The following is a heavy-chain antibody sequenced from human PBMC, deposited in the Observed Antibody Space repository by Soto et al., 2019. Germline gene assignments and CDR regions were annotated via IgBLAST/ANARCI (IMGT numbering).Heavy chain of an antibody. CDR3: ARKRITGTTGRTPYYFDY. CDR2: IIPIFGTA. CDR1: GGTFSSHA. Sequence: SVKVSCKGSGGTFSSHAISWVRQAPGQGLEWMGGIIPIFGTANYAQKFQGRVTITADESTSTAYMGLSSLRSEDTAVYYCARKRITGTTGRTPYYFDYWGQGTLVTVSS. J-gene: IGHJ4*02. D-gene: IGHD1-20*01. V-gene: IGHV1-69*13.